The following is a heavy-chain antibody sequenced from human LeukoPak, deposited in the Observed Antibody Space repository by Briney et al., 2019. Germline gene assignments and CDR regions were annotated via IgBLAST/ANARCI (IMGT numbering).Heavy chain of an antibody. CDR2: ISSSSSYI. Sequence: GGSLRLSCAASGFTFSSYSMNWVRQAPGKGLEWVSSISSSSSYIYYADSVKGRFTISRDNSKNTLYLQMNSLRAEDTAVYYCARQQLGNYYYYGMDVWGQGTTVTVSS. CDR1: GFTFSSYS. J-gene: IGHJ6*02. V-gene: IGHV3-21*01. D-gene: IGHD6-13*01. CDR3: ARQQLGNYYYYGMDV.